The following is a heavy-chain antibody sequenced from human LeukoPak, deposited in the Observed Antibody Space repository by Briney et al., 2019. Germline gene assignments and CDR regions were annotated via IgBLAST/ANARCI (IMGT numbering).Heavy chain of an antibody. Sequence: ASVKVSCKASGYTFTSYGISWVRQAPGQGLECMGWISANNGNTNYAQKLQGRVTMTTDTSTSTAFMELRSLRSDDTAVYYCAFGTVQWLVYHWYFDLWGRGTPVTVSS. D-gene: IGHD6-19*01. CDR2: ISANNGNT. V-gene: IGHV1-18*01. CDR3: AFGTVQWLVYHWYFDL. CDR1: GYTFTSYG. J-gene: IGHJ2*01.